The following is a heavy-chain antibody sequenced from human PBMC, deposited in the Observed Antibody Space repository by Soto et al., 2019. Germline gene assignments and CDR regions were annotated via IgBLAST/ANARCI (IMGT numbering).Heavy chain of an antibody. J-gene: IGHJ5*02. V-gene: IGHV3-30*18. CDR2: ISYDGSNK. D-gene: IGHD3-22*01. CDR3: AKESYRWDYDSVSWFDP. Sequence: QVQLVESGGGVVQPGRSLRLSCAASGFTFSSYGMHWVRQAPGKGLEWVAVISYDGSNKYYADSVKGRFTISRDNSKNTLYLQMNSLRAEDTAVYYCAKESYRWDYDSVSWFDPWGQGTLVTVSS. CDR1: GFTFSSYG.